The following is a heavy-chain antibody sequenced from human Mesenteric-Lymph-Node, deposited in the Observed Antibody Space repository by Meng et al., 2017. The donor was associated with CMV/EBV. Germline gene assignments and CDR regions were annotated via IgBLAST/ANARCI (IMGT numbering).Heavy chain of an antibody. V-gene: IGHV3-53*01. CDR2: IYPVGTT. Sequence: GESLKISCVASGFTFSNYTMCWVRQAPGKGLEWVSVIYPVGTTNYADSVKGRFSISRDNSQNTVYLQMNSLRVEDTAVYYCVRDDWDCWGQGTLVTVSS. J-gene: IGHJ4*02. D-gene: IGHD3-9*01. CDR1: GFTFSNYT. CDR3: VRDDWDC.